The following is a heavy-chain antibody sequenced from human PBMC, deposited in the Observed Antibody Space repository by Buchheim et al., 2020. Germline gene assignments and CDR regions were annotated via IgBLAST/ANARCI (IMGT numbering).Heavy chain of an antibody. V-gene: IGHV3-7*01. J-gene: IGHJ4*02. D-gene: IGHD1-1*01. CDR3: ARGLGTGTPIDY. CDR2: IKQDGNEK. CDR1: EFTFSTYW. Sequence: EVQLVESGGGLVQPGGSLRLSCAASEFTFSTYWMSWVRQAPGKGLEWVANIKQDGNEKYYVDSVKGRFTISRDNAKNSLYLQMNSLRAEDTAVYYCARGLGTGTPIDYWGQGTL.